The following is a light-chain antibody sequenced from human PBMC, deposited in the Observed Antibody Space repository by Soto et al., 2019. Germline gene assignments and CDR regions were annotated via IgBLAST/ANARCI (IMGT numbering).Light chain of an antibody. J-gene: IGKJ2*01. CDR1: QVISSY. CDR2: DIS. Sequence: DIQMTQSASSLSASVGDRVTITCQASQVISSYLNWYQQKPGKAPKLLIYDISTLEIGVPSRFSGSGSGTDFTFTITRLQPEDIATYYCQQYENLPYTFGQGTKLEI. CDR3: QQYENLPYT. V-gene: IGKV1-33*01.